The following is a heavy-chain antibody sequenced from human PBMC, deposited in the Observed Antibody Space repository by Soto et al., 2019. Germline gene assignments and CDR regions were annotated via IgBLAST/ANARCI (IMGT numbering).Heavy chain of an antibody. CDR3: ARASIAAAGDVDNWFDP. D-gene: IGHD6-13*01. CDR1: GGPFSSYT. CDR2: IIPILGIA. Sequence: QVQLVQSGAEVKKPGSSVKVSCKASGGPFSSYTISWVRQAPGQGLEWMGRIIPILGIANYAQKFQGRVTITADKSTSTAYMELSSLRSEDTAVYYCARASIAAAGDVDNWFDPWGQGTLVTVSS. V-gene: IGHV1-69*02. J-gene: IGHJ5*02.